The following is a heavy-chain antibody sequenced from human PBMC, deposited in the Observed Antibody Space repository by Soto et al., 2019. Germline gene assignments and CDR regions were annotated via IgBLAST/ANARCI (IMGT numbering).Heavy chain of an antibody. V-gene: IGHV1-18*01. CDR3: ARVVVPAALNDYYYYGMDV. J-gene: IGHJ6*02. CDR2: ISAYNGNT. D-gene: IGHD2-2*01. Sequence: GASVKGSCKASGYTLTSDGISWVRQAPGQGLEWMGWISAYNGNTNYAQKLQGRVTMTTDTSTSTAYMELRSLRSDDTAVCYCARVVVPAALNDYYYYGMDVWAKGPRSPSP. CDR1: GYTLTSDG.